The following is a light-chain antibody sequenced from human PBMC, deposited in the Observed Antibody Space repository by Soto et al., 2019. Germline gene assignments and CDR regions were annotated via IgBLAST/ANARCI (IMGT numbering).Light chain of an antibody. CDR1: RSNVGRNA. J-gene: IGLJ2*01. CDR2: ATN. V-gene: IGLV1-44*01. CDR3: AAWDDTLNGPL. Sequence: QSVLTQPPSASGTPGQTVTISCSGSRSNVGRNAVSWYQQVPGMAPKLLVFATNKRPSGVPDRFSGSASGASASLAISGLQSEDEADHYCAAWDDTLNGPLFGGGTKVTVL.